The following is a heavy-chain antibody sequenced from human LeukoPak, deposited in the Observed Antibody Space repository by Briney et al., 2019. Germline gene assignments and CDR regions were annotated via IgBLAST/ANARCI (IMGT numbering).Heavy chain of an antibody. V-gene: IGHV3-21*01. J-gene: IGHJ3*02. CDR2: ITTTNSHI. Sequence: GGSLRLSCTASGFTFGDYAMSWVRQAPGKGLEWVSYITTTNSHIYYGDSVKGRFTISRDNAKNSLYLQMNSLRAEDTAVYYCARERVTTTAFDIWGRGTMVTVSS. D-gene: IGHD5-12*01. CDR1: GFTFGDYA. CDR3: ARERVTTTAFDI.